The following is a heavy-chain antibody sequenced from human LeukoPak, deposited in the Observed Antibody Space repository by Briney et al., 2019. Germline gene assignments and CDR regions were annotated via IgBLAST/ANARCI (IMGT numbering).Heavy chain of an antibody. V-gene: IGHV4-34*01. D-gene: IGHD6-13*01. Sequence: PSETLSLTCAVYGGSFSGYYWSWIRQPPGKGLEWIGEINHSGSTNYNPSLKSRVTISVDTSKNQFSLKLSSVTAADTAVYYCARGPRIAAARLKYNWFGPWGQGTLVTVSS. CDR3: ARGPRIAAARLKYNWFGP. CDR1: GGSFSGYY. CDR2: INHSGST. J-gene: IGHJ5*02.